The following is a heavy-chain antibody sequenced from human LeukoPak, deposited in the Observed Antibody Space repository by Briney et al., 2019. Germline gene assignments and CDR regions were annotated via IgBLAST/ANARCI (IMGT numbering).Heavy chain of an antibody. Sequence: GESLKISCKGSGYSFTTYWIAWARQMPGKGLEWMGIIYPGDSDTRYSPSFQGQVTISADKSISTAYLQWSSLKASNTAMYYRGRASLWGLIDYWGQGTLVTVSS. V-gene: IGHV5-51*01. CDR2: IYPGDSDT. CDR1: GYSFTTYW. CDR3: GRASLWGLIDY. D-gene: IGHD7-27*01. J-gene: IGHJ4*02.